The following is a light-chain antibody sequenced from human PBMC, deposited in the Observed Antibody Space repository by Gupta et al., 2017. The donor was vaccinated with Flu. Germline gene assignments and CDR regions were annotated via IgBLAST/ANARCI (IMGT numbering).Light chain of an antibody. CDR2: KVS. V-gene: IGKV2-30*01. CDR3: RQTKHCPIT. CDR1: QSLLYSDGTTY. Sequence: DVVMTQSPLSLSVTLGQPASISCRSSQSLLYSDGTTYFNWFHQRPGQSPRRLIYKVSNRDSGVPDRFSGSGSGTEFTLKISSVEAEDVGIYYCRQTKHCPITFGQGTLLEIK. J-gene: IGKJ5*01.